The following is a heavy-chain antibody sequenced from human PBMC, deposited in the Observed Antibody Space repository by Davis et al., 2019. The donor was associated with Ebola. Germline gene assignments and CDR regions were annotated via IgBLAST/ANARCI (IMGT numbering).Heavy chain of an antibody. CDR1: GYTFISYA. V-gene: IGHV1-3*01. Sequence: ASVKVSCKASGYTFISYAMHWVRQAPGQRLEWMGWINAGNGNTKYSQKFQGRVTITRDTSASTAYMELRSLRSDDTAVYYCARDLSTATTNWFDPWGQGTLVTVSS. D-gene: IGHD4-17*01. CDR3: ARDLSTATTNWFDP. CDR2: INAGNGNT. J-gene: IGHJ5*02.